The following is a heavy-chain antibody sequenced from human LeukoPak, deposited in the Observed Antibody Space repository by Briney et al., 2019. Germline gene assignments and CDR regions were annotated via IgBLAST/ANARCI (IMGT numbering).Heavy chain of an antibody. D-gene: IGHD6-6*01. Sequence: GASVKVSCKASGYTFTSYAMHWVRQAPGQRLEWMGWINACNGNTKYSQKFQGRVTISRVTSASTDYMELSSLRSEDTAVYYCARDEPILYSSSSNYYYYYGMDVWGQGTTVTVSS. CDR1: GYTFTSYA. J-gene: IGHJ6*02. V-gene: IGHV1-3*01. CDR3: ARDEPILYSSSSNYYYYYGMDV. CDR2: INACNGNT.